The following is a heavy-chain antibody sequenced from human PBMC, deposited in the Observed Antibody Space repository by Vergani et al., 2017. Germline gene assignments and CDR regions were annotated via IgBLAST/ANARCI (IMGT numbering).Heavy chain of an antibody. D-gene: IGHD3/OR15-3a*01. V-gene: IGHV4-30-2*01. Sequence: QLQLQESDSRLVNPSQTLSLTCTLSGDAISRDTYSWNWVRQPPGKPLEWIGSVYYSGTTYYNPSLGGRVTMAIDKSKNRFSLTLTSLTAAHSACSFCARCQSCYSRDWSTYFFYMDVWGKGTTVTVSS. CDR2: VYYSGTT. J-gene: IGHJ6*03. CDR1: GDAISRDTYS. CDR3: ARCQSCYSRDWSTYFFYMDV.